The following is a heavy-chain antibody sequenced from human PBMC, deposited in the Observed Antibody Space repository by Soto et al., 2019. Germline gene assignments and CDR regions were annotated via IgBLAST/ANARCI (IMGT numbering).Heavy chain of an antibody. Sequence: QVQLQESGPGLVKPSQTLSLTCTVSGGSISSGDYYWSWIRQPPGKGLEWIGYIYYSGSTYYNPSLKSRVTISVDTSKNQFSLKLSSVTAADTAVYYCAREGVYDILTVRDNNWFDPWGQGTLVTVSS. CDR3: AREGVYDILTVRDNNWFDP. CDR2: IYYSGST. V-gene: IGHV4-30-4*01. CDR1: GGSISSGDYY. J-gene: IGHJ5*02. D-gene: IGHD3-9*01.